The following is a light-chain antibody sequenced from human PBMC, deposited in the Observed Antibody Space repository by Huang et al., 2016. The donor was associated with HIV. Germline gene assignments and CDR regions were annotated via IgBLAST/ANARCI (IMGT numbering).Light chain of an antibody. CDR1: RSVSSN. V-gene: IGKV3-15*01. CDR3: QQYNNWLLS. CDR2: GSS. Sequence: IVMTQSPATLSVSPGERVTVSCRANRSVSSNLAWYQQRPGQAPRLIIYGSSTRAPGIPARFSGSGSGTDFSPTISSLQSEDFALYYCQQYNNWLLSFGGGTRVDI. J-gene: IGKJ4*01.